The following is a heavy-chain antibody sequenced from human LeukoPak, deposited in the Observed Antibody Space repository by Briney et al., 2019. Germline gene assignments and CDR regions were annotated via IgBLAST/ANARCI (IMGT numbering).Heavy chain of an antibody. Sequence: PSETLSLTCAVSGYSISSGYYWGWIRQPPGKGLEWIGSIYHSGSTYYNPSLKSRVTISVDTSKNQFSLKLSSVTAADTAVYYCARDQGYCSGGSCFYYWGQGTLVTVSS. CDR2: IYHSGST. D-gene: IGHD2-15*01. J-gene: IGHJ4*02. CDR1: GYSISSGYY. V-gene: IGHV4-38-2*02. CDR3: ARDQGYCSGGSCFYY.